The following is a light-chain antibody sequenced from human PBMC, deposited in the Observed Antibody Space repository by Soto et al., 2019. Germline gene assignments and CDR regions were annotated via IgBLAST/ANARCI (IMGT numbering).Light chain of an antibody. CDR3: QQYHRIPPT. Sequence: DIVMTQSPDSLAVSLGERATINCKSSQSVLSTSNNKNYLAWYQQKPGHPPKLLIYWASTRESGVPDRFSGSGSRTDFTLTISSLQAEDVAVYYCQQYHRIPPTFGGGTKVEIK. V-gene: IGKV4-1*01. CDR1: QSVLSTSNNKNY. J-gene: IGKJ4*01. CDR2: WAS.